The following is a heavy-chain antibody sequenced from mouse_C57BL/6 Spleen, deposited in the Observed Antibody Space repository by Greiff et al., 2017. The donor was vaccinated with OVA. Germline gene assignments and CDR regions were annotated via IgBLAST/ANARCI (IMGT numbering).Heavy chain of an antibody. J-gene: IGHJ3*01. CDR1: GYTFTEYT. CDR3: ARHEGSLYYDYDQAWFAY. D-gene: IGHD2-4*01. CDR2: FYPGSGSI. V-gene: IGHV1-62-2*01. Sequence: VQLQESGAELVKPGASVKLSCKASGYTFTEYTIHWVKQRSGQGLEWIGWFYPGSGSIKYNEKFKDKATLTADKSSSTVYMELSRLTSEDSAVYFCARHEGSLYYDYDQAWFAYWGQGTLVTVSA.